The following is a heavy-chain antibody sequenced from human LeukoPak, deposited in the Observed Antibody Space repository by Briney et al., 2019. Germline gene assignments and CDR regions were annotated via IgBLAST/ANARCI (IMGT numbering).Heavy chain of an antibody. CDR1: GFSVSNNY. CDR2: LFSGGNT. V-gene: IGHV3-53*05. D-gene: IGHD3-3*01. Sequence: PGGSLRLSCAASGFSVSNNYMSWVRQAPGKGLEWVSVLFSGGNTYYADSVKGRFTISRDNSRNTLYLQMNSLRAEDTAVYYCAKDYRSWSGKIDYWGQGTLVTVSS. J-gene: IGHJ4*02. CDR3: AKDYRSWSGKIDY.